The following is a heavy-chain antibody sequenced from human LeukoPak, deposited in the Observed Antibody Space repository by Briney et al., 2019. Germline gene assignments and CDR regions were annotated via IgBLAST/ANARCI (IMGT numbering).Heavy chain of an antibody. V-gene: IGHV4-39*01. CDR2: IYYSGST. CDR1: GGSISSSSYY. D-gene: IGHD2-15*01. J-gene: IGHJ3*02. CDR3: ASQPRYCSGGSCSDAFDT. Sequence: PSETLSLTCTVSGGSISSSSYYWGWLRQPPGTGLEWIGSIYYSGSTYYNPSLKSRVTISVDTSKNQFSLKLSSVTAADTAVYYCASQPRYCSGGSCSDAFDTWGQGTMVTVSS.